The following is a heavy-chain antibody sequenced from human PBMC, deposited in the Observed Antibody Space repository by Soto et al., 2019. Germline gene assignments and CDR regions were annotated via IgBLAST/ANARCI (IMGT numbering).Heavy chain of an antibody. V-gene: IGHV3-30*18. CDR2: ISYDGSNK. J-gene: IGHJ4*02. CDR3: AKASITIFGVVILSLDY. D-gene: IGHD3-3*01. Sequence: QVQLVESGGGVVQPGRSLRLSCAASGFTFSSYGMHWVRQAPGKGLEWVAVISYDGSNKYYADSVKGRFTISRDNSKNTLYLQMNSLRAEDTAVYYCAKASITIFGVVILSLDYWGQGTLVTVSS. CDR1: GFTFSSYG.